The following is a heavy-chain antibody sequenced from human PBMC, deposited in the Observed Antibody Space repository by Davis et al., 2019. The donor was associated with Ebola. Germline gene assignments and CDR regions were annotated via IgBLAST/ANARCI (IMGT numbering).Heavy chain of an antibody. CDR1: GYTFTSYG. CDR2: ISAYNGNT. CDR3: ARDLTGTTFSELYGMDV. V-gene: IGHV1-18*01. Sequence: ASVKVSCKASGYTFTSYGISWVRQAPGQGLEWMGWISAYNGNTNYAQKLQGRVTMTTDTSTSTAYMELRSLRSDDTAVYYCARDLTGTTFSELYGMDVWGQGTTVTVSS. J-gene: IGHJ6*02. D-gene: IGHD1-7*01.